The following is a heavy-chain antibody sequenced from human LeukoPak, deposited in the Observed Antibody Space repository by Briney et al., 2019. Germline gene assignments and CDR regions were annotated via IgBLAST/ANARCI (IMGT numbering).Heavy chain of an antibody. V-gene: IGHV3-21*01. J-gene: IGHJ4*02. D-gene: IGHD5-24*01. CDR1: GFTFSSYS. CDR2: ISSSSSYI. Sequence: KPGGSLTPSCAASGFTFSSYSMNWVRQAPGKGLEWVSSISSSSSYIYYADSVKGRFTISRDNAKNSLYLQMNSLRAEDTAVYYCARSRDVHPFDHWGQRTLDRVSS. CDR3: ARSRDVHPFDH.